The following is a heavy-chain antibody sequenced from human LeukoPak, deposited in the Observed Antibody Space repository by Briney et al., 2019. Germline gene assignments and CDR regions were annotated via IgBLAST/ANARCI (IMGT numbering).Heavy chain of an antibody. CDR3: ARDRTPVHYYYGMDV. CDR1: GFTFSSYA. CDR2: ISYDGSNK. Sequence: QSGGSLRLSCAASGFTFSSYAMHWVRQAPAKGLEWVAVISYDGSNKYYADSVKGRFTISRDNSKNTLYLQMNSLRAEDTAVYYCARDRTPVHYYYGMDVWGQGTTVTVSS. V-gene: IGHV3-30-3*01. D-gene: IGHD1-14*01. J-gene: IGHJ6*02.